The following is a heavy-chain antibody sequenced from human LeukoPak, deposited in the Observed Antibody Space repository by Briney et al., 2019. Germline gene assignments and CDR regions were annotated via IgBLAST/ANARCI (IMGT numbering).Heavy chain of an antibody. CDR3: AFSAGRDLGYCSGGSCPFYY. D-gene: IGHD2-15*01. CDR1: GYTFTGYY. CDR2: INPNSGGI. Sequence: ASVKVSCKASGYTFTGYYMHWVRQAPGQGREWMGRINPNSGGINYAQKFQGRATMTRDTSISTAYMELSRLRSDDTAVYYCAFSAGRDLGYCSGGSCPFYYWGQGTLVTVSS. J-gene: IGHJ4*02. V-gene: IGHV1-2*06.